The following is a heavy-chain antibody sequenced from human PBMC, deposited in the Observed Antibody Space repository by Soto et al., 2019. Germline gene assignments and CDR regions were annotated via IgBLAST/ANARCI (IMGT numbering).Heavy chain of an antibody. Sequence: PSETLSLTCSVSGGSINSDDSFWGWVRQSPGKGLEWIGSLYYGGGTFYSPSLKSRVTISLDTSKNQFSLRLTSVTAADTAIYYCARQLPVGATSWFDPWGQGTLVTVSS. CDR1: GGSINSDDSF. CDR3: ARQLPVGATSWFDP. V-gene: IGHV4-39*01. CDR2: LYYGGGT. J-gene: IGHJ5*02. D-gene: IGHD1-26*01.